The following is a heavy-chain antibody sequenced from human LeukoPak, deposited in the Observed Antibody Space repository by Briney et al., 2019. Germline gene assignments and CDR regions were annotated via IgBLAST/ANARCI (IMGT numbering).Heavy chain of an antibody. CDR1: GGSFSGYY. J-gene: IGHJ4*02. V-gene: IGHV4-34*01. D-gene: IGHD3-22*01. CDR2: INHSGST. Sequence: PSETLSLTCAVYGGSFSGYYWSWIRQPPGKGLEWIGEINHSGSTNYNPSLKSRVTISVDTSKNQFSLKLSSVTAADTAVYYCARGRRGYYGSSGYYYFDYWGQGTLVTVSS. CDR3: ARGRRGYYGSSGYYYFDY.